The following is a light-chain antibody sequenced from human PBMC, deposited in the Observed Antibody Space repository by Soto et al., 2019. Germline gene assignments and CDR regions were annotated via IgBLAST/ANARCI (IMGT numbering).Light chain of an antibody. J-gene: IGKJ4*01. CDR3: QQNANWPLT. CDR1: QSVGNN. Sequence: EIVLTQSPATLSLSPGERATLPCRASQSVGNNLAWYQQKPGQAPGLLIYEASTRATGIPARFSGSGSGTDFTLTISSLEPEDFPVYYCQQNANWPLTFGGGTKVDIK. V-gene: IGKV3-11*01. CDR2: EAS.